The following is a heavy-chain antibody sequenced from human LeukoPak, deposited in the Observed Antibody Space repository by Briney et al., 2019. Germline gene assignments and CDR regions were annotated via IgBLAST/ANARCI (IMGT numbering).Heavy chain of an antibody. D-gene: IGHD3-22*01. CDR2: IWYDGSNK. CDR3: ARGRPRGKGYYDSSGYRVGY. V-gene: IGHV3-33*01. J-gene: IGHJ4*02. Sequence: GGSLRLSCAASGFTFSSYGMHWVRQAPGKGLEWVAVIWYDGSNKYYADSVKGRFTISRDNSKNTLYLQMNSLRAEDTAVYYCARGRPRGKGYYDSSGYRVGYWGQGTLVTVSS. CDR1: GFTFSSYG.